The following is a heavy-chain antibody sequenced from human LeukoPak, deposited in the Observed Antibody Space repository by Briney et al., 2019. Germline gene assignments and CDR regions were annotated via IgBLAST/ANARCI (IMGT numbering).Heavy chain of an antibody. Sequence: SSETLSLTCTVSGGSISGYYWSWIRQPPGKGLEWIGYIYYSGSTSYNPSLKSRVTISVDTSKNQFSLKLSSVTAADTAVYYCARGLGSGTYVDPYYYYFIDVWGKGTTVTISS. J-gene: IGHJ6*03. CDR2: IYYSGST. CDR3: ARGLGSGTYVDPYYYYFIDV. D-gene: IGHD3-10*01. V-gene: IGHV4-59*01. CDR1: GGSISGYY.